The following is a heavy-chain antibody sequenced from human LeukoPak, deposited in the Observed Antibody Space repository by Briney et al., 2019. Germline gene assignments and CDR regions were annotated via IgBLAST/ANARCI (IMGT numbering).Heavy chain of an antibody. CDR2: IYYSGST. CDR3: AREGEGVDY. J-gene: IGHJ4*02. D-gene: IGHD1-26*01. CDR1: GGSISSGDYY. Sequence: SETLSLTCSVSGGSISSGDYYWSWIRQPPGKGLEWIGYIYYSGSTNYNPSLKSRVTISVDTSKNQFSLKLSSVTAADTAVYYCAREGEGVDYWGQGTLVTVSS. V-gene: IGHV4-61*08.